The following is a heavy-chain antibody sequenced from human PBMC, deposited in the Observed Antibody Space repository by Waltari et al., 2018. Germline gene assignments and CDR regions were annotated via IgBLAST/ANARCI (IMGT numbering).Heavy chain of an antibody. D-gene: IGHD3-3*01. CDR2: VDPEDGET. J-gene: IGHJ4*02. CDR1: GYTFPDYY. CDR3: ATIFGVAKPFDY. V-gene: IGHV1-69-2*01. Sequence: EVQLVQSGAEVKKPGATVKISCTASGYTFPDYYLHWVQQAPGKGLEWMGRVDPEDGETIYAEKFQGRVTITADTSTDTAYMELSSLRSEDTAVYYCATIFGVAKPFDYWGQGTLVTVSS.